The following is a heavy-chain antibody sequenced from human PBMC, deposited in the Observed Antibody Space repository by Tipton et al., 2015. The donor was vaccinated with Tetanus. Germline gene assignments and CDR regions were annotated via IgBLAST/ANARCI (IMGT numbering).Heavy chain of an antibody. CDR3: ARGNAVHHYYHGLDV. Sequence: SLRLSCTASGFTFSSYGMHWVRQAPGKGLEWVAVISYDGSSEYYADSVKGRFTISRDNTKNTLYLQMNSLRAEDTAVYYCARGNAVHHYYHGLDVWGQGTTVTVSS. J-gene: IGHJ6*02. V-gene: IGHV3-30*03. CDR1: GFTFSSYG. CDR2: ISYDGSSE.